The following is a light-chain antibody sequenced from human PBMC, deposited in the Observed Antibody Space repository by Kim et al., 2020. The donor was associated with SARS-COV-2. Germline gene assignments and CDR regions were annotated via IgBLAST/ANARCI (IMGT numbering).Light chain of an antibody. J-gene: IGLJ1*01. CDR1: NNGTYN. V-gene: IGLV3-9*01. CDR2: RDD. Sequence: VALRQTASITYGENNNGTYNVNWYQRKPGQAPVMVIYRDDNRPSGIPERFSGSNSGHTATLTIRRAQSGDEADYYCQVWTSTTAVFGTGTKVTVL. CDR3: QVWTSTTAV.